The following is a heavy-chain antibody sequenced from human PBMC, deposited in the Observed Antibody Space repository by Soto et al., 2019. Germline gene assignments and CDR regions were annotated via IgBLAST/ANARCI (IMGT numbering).Heavy chain of an antibody. D-gene: IGHD3-10*01. J-gene: IGHJ3*01. CDR1: GFTLSDYY. CDR2: SRDKANSFST. Sequence: EVKLVESGGGLVQPGGSLRLSCAVSGFTLSDYYIDWVRRAPGKGLEWLARSRDKANSFSTDYAASVKGRLSISRDDSESSVFLQMNSLRTEDTALYYCARTKSYGAYDVWGQGTVVIVSS. CDR3: ARTKSYGAYDV. V-gene: IGHV3-72*01.